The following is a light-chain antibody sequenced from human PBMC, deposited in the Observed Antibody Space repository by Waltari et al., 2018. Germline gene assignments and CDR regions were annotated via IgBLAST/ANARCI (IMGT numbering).Light chain of an antibody. CDR3: AAYTSTNTVI. CDR1: NSDIGYYHY. CDR2: DVT. J-gene: IGLJ2*01. V-gene: IGLV2-14*01. Sequence: QSALTQPASVSGSPGQSITIPCTGTNSDIGYYHYVSWYQQYPGKAPKLMIFDVTRWPSGVSHRFSGSKSGNTASLTISGLQAEDEADYFCAAYTSTNTVICGGGTKVTVL.